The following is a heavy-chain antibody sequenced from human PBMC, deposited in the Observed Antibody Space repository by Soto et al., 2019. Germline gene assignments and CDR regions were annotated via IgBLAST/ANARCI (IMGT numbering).Heavy chain of an antibody. J-gene: IGHJ4*02. CDR1: GGSTSSGGYY. V-gene: IGHV4-31*03. CDR3: ARVYSSNSFDL. D-gene: IGHD6-13*01. CDR2: IFYTGTT. Sequence: SETLSLTCTVSGGSTSSGGYYWSWIRQHPGKGLEWIGHIFYTGTTKYNPSLSSRVSLSVDTSKRRFSLRLSSMTAADTAVYYCARVYSSNSFDLWGQGAPVTVSS.